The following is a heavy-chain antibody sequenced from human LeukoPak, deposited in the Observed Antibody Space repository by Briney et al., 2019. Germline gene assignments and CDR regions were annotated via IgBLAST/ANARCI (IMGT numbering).Heavy chain of an antibody. V-gene: IGHV3-9*01. CDR3: AKGMFHDSSGYYSQPFDY. CDR1: GFTFDDYA. CDR2: ISWNNNKI. Sequence: GGSLRLSCAASGFTFDDYAMHWVRQAPGKGLEWVSAISWNNNKIGYADSVKGRFTTSRDNAKNSLYLQMNSLRAEDTALYYCAKGMFHDSSGYYSQPFDYWGQGTLVTVSS. D-gene: IGHD3-22*01. J-gene: IGHJ4*02.